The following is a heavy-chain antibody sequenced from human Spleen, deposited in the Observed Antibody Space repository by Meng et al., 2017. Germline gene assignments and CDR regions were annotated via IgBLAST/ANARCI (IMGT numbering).Heavy chain of an antibody. CDR2: INHSGST. CDR3: ARGPTTMAHDFDY. D-gene: IGHD4-11*01. J-gene: IGHJ4*02. V-gene: IGHV4-34*01. Sequence: AQLQQWGAGLFKPWAPLSLPCVVSGGSFSDYYWSWIRQPPGKGLEWIGEINHSGSTNYNPSLESRATISVDTSQNNLSLKLSSVTAADSAVYYCARGPTTMAHDFDYWGQGTLVTVSS. CDR1: GGSFSDYY.